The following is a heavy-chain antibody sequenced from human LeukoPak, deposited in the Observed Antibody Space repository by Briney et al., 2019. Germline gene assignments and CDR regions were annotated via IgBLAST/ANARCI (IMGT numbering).Heavy chain of an antibody. CDR2: IYPGDSDT. J-gene: IGHJ4*02. CDR1: GYSFTSYW. CDR3: ARRLDFWSGYYTETFDY. Sequence: HGESLKISCKGSGYSFTSYWIGWVRQMPGKGLEWMGIIYPGDSDTRYSPSFQGQVTISADKSISTAYLQWSSLKASDTAMYYCARRLDFWSGYYTETFDYWGQGTLVTVSS. D-gene: IGHD3-3*01. V-gene: IGHV5-51*01.